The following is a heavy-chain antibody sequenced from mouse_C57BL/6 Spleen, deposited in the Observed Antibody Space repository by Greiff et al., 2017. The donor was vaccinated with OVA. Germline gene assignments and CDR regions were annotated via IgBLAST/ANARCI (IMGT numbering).Heavy chain of an antibody. Sequence: QVQLQQPGAELVKPGASVKLSCKASGYTFTSYWMHWVKQRPGQGLEWIGMIHPNSGSTNYNEKFKSKATLTVDKSSSTAYIQLSSLTSEDSAVYYCARSNYDYQFAYWGQGTLVTVSA. J-gene: IGHJ3*01. CDR2: IHPNSGST. CDR3: ARSNYDYQFAY. CDR1: GYTFTSYW. V-gene: IGHV1-64*01. D-gene: IGHD2-4*01.